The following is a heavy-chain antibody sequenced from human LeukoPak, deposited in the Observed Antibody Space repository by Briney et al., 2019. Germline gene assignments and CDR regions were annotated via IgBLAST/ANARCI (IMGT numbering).Heavy chain of an antibody. CDR2: ISYDGSNK. J-gene: IGHJ4*02. CDR1: GFTFSSYA. V-gene: IGHV3-30-3*01. Sequence: GGSLRLSCAASGFTFSSYAMHRVRQAPGKGLEWVAVISYDGSNKYYADSVKGRFTISRDNSKNTLYLQMNSLRAEDTAVYYCARDGLDYWGQGTLVTVSS. CDR3: ARDGLDY.